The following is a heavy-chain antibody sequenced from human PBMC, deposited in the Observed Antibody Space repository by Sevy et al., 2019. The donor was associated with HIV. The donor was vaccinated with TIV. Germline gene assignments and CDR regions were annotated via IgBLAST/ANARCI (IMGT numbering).Heavy chain of an antibody. CDR2: INPSGGST. V-gene: IGHV1-46*01. CDR1: GYTFTSYY. CDR3: ARVASYYGSGSPFDY. D-gene: IGHD3-10*01. J-gene: IGHJ4*02. Sequence: ASVKVSCKASGYTFTSYYMHWVRQAPGQGLEWMGIINPSGGSTSYAQKFQGRVTMTRDTSTSTVYMELSSLRSEDTAVYYCARVASYYGSGSPFDYWVQGTLVTVSS.